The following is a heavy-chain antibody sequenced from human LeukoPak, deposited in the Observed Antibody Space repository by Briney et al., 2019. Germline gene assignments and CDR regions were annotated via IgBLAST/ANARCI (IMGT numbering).Heavy chain of an antibody. CDR3: ARELGRYCSGGSCYREYYFDY. J-gene: IGHJ4*02. CDR1: GFTFSSYW. D-gene: IGHD2-15*01. V-gene: IGHV3-7*01. Sequence: GGSLRLSCVVSGFTFSSYWMSWFRQAPGKGLEWVANIKEDGSEEYYVDSVKGRFIISRDNAKNSLYVQMNSLRAEDTAVYYCARELGRYCSGGSCYREYYFDYWGQGTLVTVSS. CDR2: IKEDGSEE.